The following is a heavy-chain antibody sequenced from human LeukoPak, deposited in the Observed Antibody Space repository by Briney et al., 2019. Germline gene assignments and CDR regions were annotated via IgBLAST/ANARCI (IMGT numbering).Heavy chain of an antibody. Sequence: PGGSLRLSCATSGFSFNRRGMNRVRHPPGKGLEWVSYISPRSETIYYAESVKGRFTVSRDDSKDSLYLQMHTLRAEDTAVYYCARIDGPTVFTYYMDLWGKGTTVTVAS. CDR1: GFSFNRRG. D-gene: IGHD3-16*01. CDR3: ARIDGPTVFTYYMDL. J-gene: IGHJ6*03. CDR2: ISPRSETI. V-gene: IGHV3-48*04.